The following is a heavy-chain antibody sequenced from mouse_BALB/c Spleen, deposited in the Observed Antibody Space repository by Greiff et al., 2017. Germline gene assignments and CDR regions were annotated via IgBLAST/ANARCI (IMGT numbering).Heavy chain of an antibody. CDR2: INPSSGYT. CDR3: ARSYDYDRYYYAMDY. D-gene: IGHD2-4*01. V-gene: IGHV1-4*01. Sequence: VQLQQSGAELAGPGASVKMSCKASGYTFTSYTMHWVNQRPGQGLEWIGYINPSSGYTNYNQKFKDKATLTADKSSSTAYMQLSSLTSEDSAVYYCARSYDYDRYYYAMDYWGQGTSVTVSS. J-gene: IGHJ4*01. CDR1: GYTFTSYT.